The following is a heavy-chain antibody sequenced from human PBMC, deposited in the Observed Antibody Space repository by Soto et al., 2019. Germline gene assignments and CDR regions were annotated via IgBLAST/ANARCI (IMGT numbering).Heavy chain of an antibody. CDR2: ISGSGGST. J-gene: IGHJ5*02. CDR1: GFPCSSYS. Sequence: GPLRLSCGASGFPCSSYSMSLVRPAPGKGLEWVSAISGSGGSTYYADSVKGRFTISRDNSKNTLYLQMNSLRAEDTAVYYCAKGPDIVVVVAATADNWFDPWGQGTLVPVSS. D-gene: IGHD2-15*01. CDR3: AKGPDIVVVVAATADNWFDP. V-gene: IGHV3-23*01.